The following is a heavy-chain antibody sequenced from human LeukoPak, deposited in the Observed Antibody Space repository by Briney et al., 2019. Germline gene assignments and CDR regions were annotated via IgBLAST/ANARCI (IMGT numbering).Heavy chain of an antibody. Sequence: GGSLSLSCEASGFPFSSYPMSWSRRAPGKGLEGAQAISGSGGSTYYADSVKGRFTISRDNSKNTLYLQMNSLRAEDTAVYYCANDPLVVPATAGYWGQGTLVTVSS. CDR2: ISGSGGST. V-gene: IGHV3-23*01. D-gene: IGHD2-2*01. CDR1: GFPFSSYP. J-gene: IGHJ4*02. CDR3: ANDPLVVPATAGY.